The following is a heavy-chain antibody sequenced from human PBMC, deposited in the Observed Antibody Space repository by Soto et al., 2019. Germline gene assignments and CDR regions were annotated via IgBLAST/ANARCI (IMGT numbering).Heavy chain of an antibody. Sequence: QVQLQESGPGLVKPSETLSLTCTVSGGSISSYYWSWIRQPPGKGLEWIGYIYYSGSTNYNPSLTSRVTISVDTSKNQFSLKLSSVTAADTAVYYCARGINDFWSGYLSGPFDYWGQGTLVTVSS. J-gene: IGHJ4*02. CDR1: GGSISSYY. CDR2: IYYSGST. D-gene: IGHD3-3*01. CDR3: ARGINDFWSGYLSGPFDY. V-gene: IGHV4-59*01.